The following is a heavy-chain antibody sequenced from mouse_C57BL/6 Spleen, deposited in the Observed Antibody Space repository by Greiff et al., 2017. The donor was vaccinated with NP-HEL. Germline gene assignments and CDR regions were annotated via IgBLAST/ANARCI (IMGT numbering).Heavy chain of an antibody. CDR2: IDPSDSET. D-gene: IGHD1-1*01. V-gene: IGHV1-52*01. CDR3: ARSYYGSSYGAMDY. Sequence: QVQLKESGAELVRPGSSVKLSCKASGYTFTSYWMHWVKQRPIQGLEWIGNIDPSDSETHYNQKFKDKATLTVDKSSSTAYMQLSSLTSEDSAVYYCARSYYGSSYGAMDYWGQGTSVTVSS. CDR1: GYTFTSYW. J-gene: IGHJ4*01.